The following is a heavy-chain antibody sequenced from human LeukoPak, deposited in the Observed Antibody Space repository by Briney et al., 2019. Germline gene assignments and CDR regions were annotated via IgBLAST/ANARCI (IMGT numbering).Heavy chain of an antibody. CDR1: GGSISSYY. V-gene: IGHV4-59*08. CDR2: IYHSGST. D-gene: IGHD2-2*01. J-gene: IGHJ6*02. CDR3: ARLRDCSSTSCQLYYYYYGMDV. Sequence: PSETLSLTCTVSGGSISSYYWNWIRQPPGKGLEWIGYIYHSGSTNYNPSLKSRVTISVDTSKNQFSLKLSSVTAADTAVYYCARLRDCSSTSCQLYYYYYGMDVWGQGTTVTVSS.